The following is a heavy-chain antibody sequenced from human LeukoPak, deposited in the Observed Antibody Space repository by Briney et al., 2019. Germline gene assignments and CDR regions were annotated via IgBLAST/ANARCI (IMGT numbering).Heavy chain of an antibody. J-gene: IGHJ4*02. V-gene: IGHV4-61*01. CDR2: IYYSGSA. Sequence: SETLSLTCSVSGASIVSGTYYWSWIRQPPGKGLEWIGYIYYSGSANYNPSLKSRITISVDTSKNKFSLRLRSVTAADTAIYYCARRTGSYFGQFDSWGQGTLVTVSS. CDR3: ARRTGSYFGQFDS. D-gene: IGHD3-10*01. CDR1: GASIVSGTYY.